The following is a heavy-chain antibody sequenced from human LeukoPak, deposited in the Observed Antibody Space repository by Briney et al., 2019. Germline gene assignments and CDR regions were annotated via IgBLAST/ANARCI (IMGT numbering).Heavy chain of an antibody. Sequence: SETLSLTCTVSGGSISSSSYCWGWIRQPPGKGLEWIGSIYYSGSTYYNPSLKSRVTISVDTSKNQFSLKLSSVTAADTAVYYCARDKIDAGDFWSGYSPYYFDYWGQGTLVTVSS. J-gene: IGHJ4*02. CDR2: IYYSGST. CDR3: ARDKIDAGDFWSGYSPYYFDY. CDR1: GGSISSSSYC. V-gene: IGHV4-39*07. D-gene: IGHD3-3*01.